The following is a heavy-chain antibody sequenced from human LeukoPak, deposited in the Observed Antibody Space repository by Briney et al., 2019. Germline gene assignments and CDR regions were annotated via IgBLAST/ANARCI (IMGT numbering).Heavy chain of an antibody. CDR2: ISSSSSYI. V-gene: IGHV3-21*01. D-gene: IGHD1-26*01. CDR3: VRDAGVGSYLY. Sequence: GGSLRLSCAASGFTLSSYSMNWVRQAPGKGLEWVSSISSSSSYIYYADSVKGRFTISRDNAKNSLYLQMNSLRAEDTAVYYCVRDAGVGSYLYWGQGTLVTVSS. CDR1: GFTLSSYS. J-gene: IGHJ4*02.